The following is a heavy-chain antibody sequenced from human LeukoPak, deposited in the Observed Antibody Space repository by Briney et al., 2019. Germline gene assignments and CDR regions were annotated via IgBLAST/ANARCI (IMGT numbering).Heavy chain of an antibody. CDR1: GATFSSYA. CDR2: IIPICGTA. V-gene: IGHV1-69*05. D-gene: IGHD5-24*01. J-gene: IGHJ1*01. Sequence: ASVKVSGKASGATFSSYAIIWVRQAPGQGLEWMGRIIPICGTANYAQKFQRRVTITTDASTSTAYMELSSLRSEDPAVKYCARVGGDGYNLVFQHWGQGTLVTVSS. CDR3: ARVGGDGYNLVFQH.